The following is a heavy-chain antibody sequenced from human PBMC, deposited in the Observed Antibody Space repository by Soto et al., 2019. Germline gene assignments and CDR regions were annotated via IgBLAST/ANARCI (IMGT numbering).Heavy chain of an antibody. CDR3: ARAQGEGSSTRCNLVFYY. D-gene: IGHD2-2*01. J-gene: IGHJ4*02. CDR2: INSDGSST. Sequence: GGSLRLSCAASGFTFSSYWMHWVRQAPGKGLVWVSRINSDGSSTSYADSVKGRFTISRDNAKNTLYLQMNSLRAEDTAVYYCARAQGEGSSTRCNLVFYYWGQGTLVTVSS. V-gene: IGHV3-74*01. CDR1: GFTFSSYW.